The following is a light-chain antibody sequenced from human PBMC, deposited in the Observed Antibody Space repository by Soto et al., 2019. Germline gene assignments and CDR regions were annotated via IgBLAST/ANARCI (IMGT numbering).Light chain of an antibody. CDR2: GAS. CDR1: QSVSSN. J-gene: IGKJ4*01. V-gene: IGKV3-15*01. Sequence: EIVMTQSPATLSVSPGERATLSFRASQSVSSNLAWYKQKPGQAPRILSYGASTRATGIPARFSGSGSGTEFTLTISSLKSEDFAVYYCQQYNNWPFTFGGGTKVDI. CDR3: QQYNNWPFT.